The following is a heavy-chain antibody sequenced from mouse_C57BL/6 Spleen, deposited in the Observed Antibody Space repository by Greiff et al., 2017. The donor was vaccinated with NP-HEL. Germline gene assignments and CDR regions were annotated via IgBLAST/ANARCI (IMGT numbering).Heavy chain of an antibody. D-gene: IGHD1-1*01. V-gene: IGHV1-82*01. CDR2: IYPGDGDT. CDR3: ARGGYGSTFAY. J-gene: IGHJ3*01. Sequence: VQLQESGPELVKPGASVKISCKASGYAFSSSWMNWVKQRPGKGLEWIGRIYPGDGDTNYNGKFKGKATLTADKSSSTAYMQLSSLTSEDSAVYFCARGGYGSTFAYWGQGTLVTVSA. CDR1: GYAFSSSW.